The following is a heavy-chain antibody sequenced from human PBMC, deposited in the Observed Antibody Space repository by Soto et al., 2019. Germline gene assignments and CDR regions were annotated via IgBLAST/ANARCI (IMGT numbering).Heavy chain of an antibody. CDR3: ARGALVEATTYYYYGMDV. CDR1: GGTFSSYA. CDR2: IIPIFGTA. V-gene: IGHV1-69*01. Sequence: QVQLVQSGAEVKKPGSSVKVSCKASGGTFSSYAISWVRQAPGQGLEWMGGIIPIFGTANYAQKFQGRVTITADESTSTGYMELSSLRSEDTAVYYCARGALVEATTYYYYGMDVWGQGTTVTVSS. J-gene: IGHJ6*02. D-gene: IGHD5-12*01.